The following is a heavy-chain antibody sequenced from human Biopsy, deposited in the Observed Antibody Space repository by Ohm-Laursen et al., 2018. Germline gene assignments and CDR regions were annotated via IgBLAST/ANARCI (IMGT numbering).Heavy chain of an antibody. CDR1: GGSISSYY. CDR3: ARGTGKYYVYGAFDI. Sequence: SDTLSLTCTVSGGSISSYYWNWIRQPAGKGLEWIGRIHTSGSTNHNLSLKSRVTMSVDTSKNQFSLKLRSVTAADTAVYYCARGTGKYYVYGAFDIWGQGTMVTVSS. V-gene: IGHV4-4*07. CDR2: IHTSGST. J-gene: IGHJ3*02. D-gene: IGHD3/OR15-3a*01.